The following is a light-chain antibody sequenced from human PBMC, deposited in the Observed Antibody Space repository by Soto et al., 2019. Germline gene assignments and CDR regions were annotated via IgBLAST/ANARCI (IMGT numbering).Light chain of an antibody. Sequence: QSALTQPRSVSGSPGQSVTISCTGTSSDVGGYNYVSWYQQHPVKAPKLMIYDVSKRPSGVPDRFSGSKSGNTASLTISGLQAEDEADYYCCSYAGSYFYVFGTGTKVTVL. CDR2: DVS. CDR3: CSYAGSYFYV. J-gene: IGLJ1*01. CDR1: SSDVGGYNY. V-gene: IGLV2-11*01.